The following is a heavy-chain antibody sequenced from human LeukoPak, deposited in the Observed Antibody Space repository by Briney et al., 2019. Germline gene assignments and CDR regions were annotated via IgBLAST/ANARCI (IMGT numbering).Heavy chain of an antibody. CDR2: IFDNGST. Sequence: SETLSLTCTVSGDSLTNFYWSWIRQPPGKGLEWVASIFDNGSTNDNRSLKSRVTISLDASNNQFSLTVNSVTAADTAVYYCARGGYGSAFDFWGQGTLVTVSS. J-gene: IGHJ4*02. CDR1: GDSLTNFY. D-gene: IGHD3-10*01. CDR3: ARGGYGSAFDF. V-gene: IGHV4-59*01.